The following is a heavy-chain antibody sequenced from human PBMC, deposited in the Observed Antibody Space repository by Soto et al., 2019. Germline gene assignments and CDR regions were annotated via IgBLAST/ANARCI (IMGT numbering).Heavy chain of an antibody. V-gene: IGHV4-30-4*01. CDR2: IYNSGST. CDR1: GGSINNNGYF. J-gene: IGHJ4*02. D-gene: IGHD1-26*01. Sequence: QVQLQESGPGVVEPSQTLSLTCTVSGGSINNNGYFWRWIRQPPGSGLEWIGHIYNSGSTYSNPSLKSRLTISVDTSKNPFSLTLSSVTAADTAVYYCARGPSGDKVDYWGQGTLVTVSS. CDR3: ARGPSGDKVDY.